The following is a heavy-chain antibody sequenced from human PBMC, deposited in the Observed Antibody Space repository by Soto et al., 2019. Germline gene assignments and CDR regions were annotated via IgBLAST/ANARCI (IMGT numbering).Heavy chain of an antibody. J-gene: IGHJ6*02. CDR2: ISSGGEYV. CDR1: GLTFSTYG. CDR3: ATDGAACAAMGV. D-gene: IGHD6-13*01. V-gene: IGHV3-21*01. Sequence: EVQLVESGGGLVKTGGSLRLSCAAAGLTFSTYGMNWARQAPGKGLEWVASISSGGEYVGYADSVKGRLTISRDNAKTSLYLQLDSLRVEDTAVYYCATDGAACAAMGVCGQGTTVTVSS.